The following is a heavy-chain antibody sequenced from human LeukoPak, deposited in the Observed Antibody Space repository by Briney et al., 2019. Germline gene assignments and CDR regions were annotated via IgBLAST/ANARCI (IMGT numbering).Heavy chain of an antibody. V-gene: IGHV3-9*01. CDR1: GFTFDDYA. Sequence: PGRSLRLSCAASGFTFDDYAMHWVRQAPGKGLEWVSGISWNSGSIGYADSVKGRFTISRDNAKNSLYLQMNSLRAEDTALYYCAKDHYSSGWYRGPVDYWGRGTLVTVSS. D-gene: IGHD6-19*01. CDR2: ISWNSGSI. J-gene: IGHJ4*02. CDR3: AKDHYSSGWYRGPVDY.